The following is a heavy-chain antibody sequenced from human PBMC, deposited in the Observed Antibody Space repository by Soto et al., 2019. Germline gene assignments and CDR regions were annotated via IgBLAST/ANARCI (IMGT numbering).Heavy chain of an antibody. D-gene: IGHD3-16*02. Sequence: GGSLRLSCAASGFTFSSYAMSWVRQAPGKGLEWVSAISGSGGSTYYADSVKGRFTISRDNSKNTLYLQMNSLRAEDTAVYYCAKEFSVPYDYIWGSYRYFDYWGQGTLVTVSS. CDR1: GFTFSSYA. J-gene: IGHJ4*02. V-gene: IGHV3-23*01. CDR2: ISGSGGST. CDR3: AKEFSVPYDYIWGSYRYFDY.